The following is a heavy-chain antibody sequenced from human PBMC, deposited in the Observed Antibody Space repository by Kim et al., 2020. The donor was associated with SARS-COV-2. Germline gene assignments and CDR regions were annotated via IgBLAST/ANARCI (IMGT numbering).Heavy chain of an antibody. V-gene: IGHV3-30*04. J-gene: IGHJ3*02. Sequence: GGSLRLSCAASGFTFSSYAMHWVRQAPGKGLEWVAVISYDGSNKYYADSVKGRFTISRDNSKNTLYLQMNSLRAEDTTVYYCARDSGRPKYVLLTDAFDIWGQGTMVTVSS. CDR2: ISYDGSNK. CDR1: GFTFSSYA. D-gene: IGHD3-10*01. CDR3: ARDSGRPKYVLLTDAFDI.